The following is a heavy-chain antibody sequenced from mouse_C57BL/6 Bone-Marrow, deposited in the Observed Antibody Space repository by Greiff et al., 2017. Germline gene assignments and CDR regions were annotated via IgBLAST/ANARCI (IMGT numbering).Heavy chain of an antibody. Sequence: EVKLEESGGGLVQPGGSLKLSCAASGFTFSDAWMDWVRQSPEKGLEWVALIRNKANNHATYYAESVKGRFTISRDDYKSSVSLQMNSLRPADTGMYYCTGWERVRFAYGGQGTLVTVSA. CDR2: IRNKANNHAT. CDR3: TGWERVRFAY. V-gene: IGHV6-6*01. J-gene: IGHJ3*01. CDR1: GFTFSDAW. D-gene: IGHD3-3*01.